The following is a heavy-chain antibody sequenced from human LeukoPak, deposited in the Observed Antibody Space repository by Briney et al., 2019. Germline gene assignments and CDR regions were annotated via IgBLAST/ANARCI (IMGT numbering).Heavy chain of an antibody. CDR3: ARDPAAASRGFGMDV. V-gene: IGHV3-33*01. J-gene: IGHJ6*02. D-gene: IGHD2-15*01. CDR2: IWFDGSNK. CDR1: GFTFSSYG. Sequence: PGGSLRLSCAASGFTFSSYGMHWVRQAPGKGLEWVAVIWFDGSNKYYADSVRGRFTISRDNSKNTFYLIMDSLSADDTAVYYCARDPAAASRGFGMDVWGQGTTVTVSS.